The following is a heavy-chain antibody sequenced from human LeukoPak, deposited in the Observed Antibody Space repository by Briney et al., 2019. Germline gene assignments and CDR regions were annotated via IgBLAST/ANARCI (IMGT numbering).Heavy chain of an antibody. J-gene: IGHJ6*02. Sequence: ASVKVSCKASGYTFTTYPMNWVRQAPGQGLEWMGWINTKTANPTYAQDFTGRFVFSLDTSVSTAYLQISGLKAGDTAVYYCARVAGFGERGMDVWGQGTTVTVSS. D-gene: IGHD3-10*01. CDR3: ARVAGFGERGMDV. CDR2: INTKTANP. V-gene: IGHV7-4-1*02. CDR1: GYTFTTYP.